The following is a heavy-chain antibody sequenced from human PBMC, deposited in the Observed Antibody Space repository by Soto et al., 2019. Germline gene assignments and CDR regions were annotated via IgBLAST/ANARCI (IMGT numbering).Heavy chain of an antibody. D-gene: IGHD3-3*01. CDR3: ITDPYYDFWSGYHFDY. CDR2: IKNKTDGGIT. V-gene: IGHV3-15*01. Sequence: EAHLVQSGVGLVKPGGSLRLSCAASGFSFSKAWMSWVRLTPGKGLEWVGRIKNKTDGGITDYPAPVRDRFTISRDDSRSTLYLQMNSLKTEDTALYYCITDPYYDFWSGYHFDYWGQGTLVTVSS. CDR1: GFSFSKAW. J-gene: IGHJ4*02.